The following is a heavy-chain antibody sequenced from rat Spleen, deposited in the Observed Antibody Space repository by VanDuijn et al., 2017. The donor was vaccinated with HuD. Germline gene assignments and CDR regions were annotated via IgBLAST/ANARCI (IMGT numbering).Heavy chain of an antibody. CDR3: ARVGRIYYDGSYYSGFVMDA. Sequence: EVQLVESGGGLVQPGRSLKLSCVASGFTFNNYWMTWIRQAPKKGLEWVATINYDGTNTYYRDSVKGRFTISRDNTKRALYLQMNSLRSEDTATYYCARVGRIYYDGSYYSGFVMDAWGQGASVTVSS. CDR2: INYDGTNT. V-gene: IGHV5-31*01. J-gene: IGHJ4*01. CDR1: GFTFNNYW. D-gene: IGHD1-12*02.